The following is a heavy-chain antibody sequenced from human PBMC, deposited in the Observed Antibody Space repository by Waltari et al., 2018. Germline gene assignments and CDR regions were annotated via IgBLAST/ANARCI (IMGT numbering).Heavy chain of an antibody. D-gene: IGHD3-22*01. J-gene: IGHJ5*01. CDR1: GGSFSDYY. CDR2: INHSGST. Sequence: QVQLQQWGAGLLKSSETLSLTCAVHGGSFSDYYWTWVRQTPGKGLEWIGEINHSGSTSYNPSLKSRVTLPSDTSQKQFSLKVTYVTAADTAVYFCARRHYDNGGYYSEVLWFDSWGQGTPVTVSS. V-gene: IGHV4-34*01. CDR3: ARRHYDNGGYYSEVLWFDS.